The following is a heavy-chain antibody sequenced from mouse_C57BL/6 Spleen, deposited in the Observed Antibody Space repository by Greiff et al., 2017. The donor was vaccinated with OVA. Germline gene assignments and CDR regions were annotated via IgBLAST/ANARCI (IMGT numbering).Heavy chain of an antibody. D-gene: IGHD2-5*01. CDR3: ARGDLYSNPFAY. V-gene: IGHV1-72*01. CDR2: IDPNSGGT. J-gene: IGHJ3*01. CDR1: GYTFTSYW. Sequence: QVQLQQPGAELVKPGASVKLSCKASGYTFTSYWMHWVKQRPGRGLEWIGRIDPNSGGTKYNEKFKSKATLTVDKPSSTAYMQLSILTSEDSAVYYCARGDLYSNPFAYWGKGTLVTVSA.